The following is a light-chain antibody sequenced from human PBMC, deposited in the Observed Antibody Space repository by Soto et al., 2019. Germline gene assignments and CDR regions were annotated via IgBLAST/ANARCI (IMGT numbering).Light chain of an antibody. CDR1: QSIRSS. V-gene: IGKV1-39*01. J-gene: IGKJ4*01. CDR3: QHRPT. Sequence: IQLTQPPSSLSASVGDSVTITCRASQSIRSSMSWYQQKSGKAPKLLIYLASNLQSGVPSRFSGSGSGTDFTLTISSLQPEDFGTYYCQHRPTFGGGTKVEIK. CDR2: LAS.